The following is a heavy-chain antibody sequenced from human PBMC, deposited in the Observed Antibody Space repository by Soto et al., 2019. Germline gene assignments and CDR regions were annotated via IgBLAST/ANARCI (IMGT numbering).Heavy chain of an antibody. CDR2: INHSGST. V-gene: IGHV4-34*01. Sequence: PSETLSLACAVYGGSFSGYYWSWIRQPPGKGLEWIGEINHSGSTNYNPSLKSRVTISVDTSKNQFSLKLSSVTAADTAVYYCARAYDFWSGYYFGSYYYYGMDVWGQGTMVTVSS. J-gene: IGHJ6*02. CDR1: GGSFSGYY. CDR3: ARAYDFWSGYYFGSYYYYGMDV. D-gene: IGHD3-3*01.